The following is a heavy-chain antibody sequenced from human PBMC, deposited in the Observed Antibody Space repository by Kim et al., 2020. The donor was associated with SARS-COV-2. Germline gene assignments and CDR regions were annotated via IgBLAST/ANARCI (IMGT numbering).Heavy chain of an antibody. J-gene: IGHJ4*02. CDR3: ARDRGGSSWYALDY. CDR1: GFTFSSYG. D-gene: IGHD6-13*01. CDR2: IRYDGSNK. Sequence: GGSLRLSCAASGFTFSSYGMHWVRQAPGKGLEWVAVIRYDGSNKYYADSVKGRFTISRDNSKNTLYLQMNSLRAEDTAVYYCARDRGGSSWYALDYWGQGTLVTVSS. V-gene: IGHV3-33*01.